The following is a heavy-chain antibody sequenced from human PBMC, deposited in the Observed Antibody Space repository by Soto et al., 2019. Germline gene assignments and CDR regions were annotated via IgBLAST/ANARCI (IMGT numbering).Heavy chain of an antibody. CDR1: GFTFSTYT. V-gene: IGHV3-21*02. D-gene: IGHD2-2*01. CDR3: ARDTGNCRSETCDPPRAFDV. J-gene: IGHJ3*01. CDR2: ISSSRSSK. Sequence: EVQVMESGGGLVQPGGSLRLSCAASGFTFSTYTMNWFRQAPGKGLEWVSSISSSRSSKYYGYSVKGRFTISIDHAKNSLYLQMSHLRVEDTAFYYCARDTGNCRSETCDPPRAFDVWGQGTMVTVS.